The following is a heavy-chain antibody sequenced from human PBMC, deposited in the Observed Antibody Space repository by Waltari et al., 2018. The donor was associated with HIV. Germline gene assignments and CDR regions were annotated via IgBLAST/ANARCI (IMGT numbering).Heavy chain of an antibody. CDR3: ARQQYCSGGSCPYNWFDP. J-gene: IGHJ5*02. CDR1: GGSISSSSYY. D-gene: IGHD2-15*01. CDR2: IYYSGST. V-gene: IGHV4-39*01. Sequence: QLQLQESGPGLVKPSETLSLTCTVSGGSISSSSYYWGWIRQPPGKGLEWSGSIYYSGSTYYNPSLKSRVTISVDTSKNQFSLKLSSVTAADTAVYYCARQQYCSGGSCPYNWFDPWGQGTLVTVSS.